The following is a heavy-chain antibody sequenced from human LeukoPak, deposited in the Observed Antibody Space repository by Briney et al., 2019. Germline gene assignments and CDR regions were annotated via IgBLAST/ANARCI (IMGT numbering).Heavy chain of an antibody. Sequence: SETLSLTCTVSGGSISTFSWSWIRQFPGKGLEWIGSIYIKSTNYNPSLKSRVTITLDTSQKQVSLRLTSVTAADTAVYYCARDFARNSGDYGNDGFDIWGQGTMVLVSS. CDR2: IYIKST. CDR1: GGSISTFS. J-gene: IGHJ3*02. CDR3: ARDFARNSGDYGNDGFDI. V-gene: IGHV4-59*12. D-gene: IGHD4-17*01.